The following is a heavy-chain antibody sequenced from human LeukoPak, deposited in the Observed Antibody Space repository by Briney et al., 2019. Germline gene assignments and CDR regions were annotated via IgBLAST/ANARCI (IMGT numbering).Heavy chain of an antibody. Sequence: ASVKVSCKASGYSFSGKHMHWVRQAPGLGLEWMGWINPNTGDASYAQTFQGRVSSTRDTSINTHYMELSSLRSDDTAVYYCGRDGSHFDIDYWGQGTPVTVSS. CDR1: GYSFSGKH. J-gene: IGHJ4*02. D-gene: IGHD3-3*02. CDR2: INPNTGDA. V-gene: IGHV1-2*02. CDR3: GRDGSHFDIDY.